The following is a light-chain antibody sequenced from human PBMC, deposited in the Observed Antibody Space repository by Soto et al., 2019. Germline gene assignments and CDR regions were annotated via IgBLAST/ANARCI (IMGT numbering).Light chain of an antibody. J-gene: IGLJ1*01. CDR1: SSDVGGYNY. CDR2: DVD. V-gene: IGLV2-14*01. CDR3: SSYTNSNTLV. Sequence: QSVLTQPASMSGSPGQSITISCTGTSSDVGGYNYVSWYQQYPGKAPKLMIYDVDTRPSGVSNRFSGSKSGNTASLTISGLQADDEADYYCSSYTNSNTLVFGSGTKLTVL.